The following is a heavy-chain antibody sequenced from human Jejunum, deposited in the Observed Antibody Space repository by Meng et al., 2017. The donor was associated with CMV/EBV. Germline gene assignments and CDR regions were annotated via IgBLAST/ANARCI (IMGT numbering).Heavy chain of an antibody. J-gene: IGHJ4*02. D-gene: IGHD1-26*01. CDR1: GYSFTDYW. CDR2: IFPGDSDS. Sequence: CEVSGYSFTDYWLAWLRQMPGKGLECMGVIFPGDSDSRYSPSFQGQVTISADKSINTAYLHFSTLKASDTAIYYCARRHGSYDLDSWGQGTLVTVSS. V-gene: IGHV5-51*01. CDR3: ARRHGSYDLDS.